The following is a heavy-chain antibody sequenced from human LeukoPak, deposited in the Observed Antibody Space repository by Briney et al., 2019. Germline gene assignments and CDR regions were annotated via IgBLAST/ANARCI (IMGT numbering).Heavy chain of an antibody. D-gene: IGHD3-22*01. Sequence: PGGSLRLSCAASGFSFSSYGMNWVRQPPGKGLEWIGNIFYTGNTYYNPSLKSRVTISVDTSNNQFSLNLASVTAADTAVYYCARVRNYYDSSGYSRSFDYWGQGTLVTVSS. CDR1: GFSFSSYG. CDR3: ARVRNYYDSSGYSRSFDY. V-gene: IGHV4-59*12. CDR2: IFYTGNT. J-gene: IGHJ4*02.